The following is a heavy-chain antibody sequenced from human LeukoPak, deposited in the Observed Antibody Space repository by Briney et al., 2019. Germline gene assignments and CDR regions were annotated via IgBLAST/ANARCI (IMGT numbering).Heavy chain of an antibody. J-gene: IGHJ4*02. CDR1: GFTFSSYS. CDR3: ASFSSSSSGY. D-gene: IGHD6-6*01. V-gene: IGHV3-21*01. Sequence: PGGSLRLSCAASGFTFSSYSMNWVRQAPGKGLEWVSSISSSSSYIYYADSVKGRFTISRDNAKNSLYLQMTSLSAEDTAVYYCASFSSSSSGYWGQGTLVTVSS. CDR2: ISSSSSYI.